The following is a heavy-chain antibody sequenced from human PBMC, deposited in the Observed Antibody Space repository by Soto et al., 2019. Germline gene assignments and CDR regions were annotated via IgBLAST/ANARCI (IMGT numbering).Heavy chain of an antibody. CDR1: GDSFNDYY. V-gene: IGHV1-2*04. CDR3: ARESGGTTATLDYYYFYMDV. D-gene: IGHD2-15*01. Sequence: QVQLVQSGAEVRKPGASVTVSCRSSGDSFNDYYIHWVRQAPGQGFEWMGWINPNGGVTKYAQNFQGWVSMTRETSIRTVYRQLSRLRSDDTAGYYCARESGGTTATLDYYYFYMDVWGTGTTVTVSS. J-gene: IGHJ6*03. CDR2: INPNGGVT.